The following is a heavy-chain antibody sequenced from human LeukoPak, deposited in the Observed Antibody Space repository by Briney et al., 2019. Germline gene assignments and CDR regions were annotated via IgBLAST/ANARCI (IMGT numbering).Heavy chain of an antibody. V-gene: IGHV5-51*01. J-gene: IGHJ4*02. CDR1: GYSFTNYW. CDR2: IDPSDSET. CDR3: ARQTSMGRSGDY. Sequence: GESMKISCKASGYSFTNYWIGWVRQMPGKGLEWMGSIDPSDSETRYTPSFQGQVTISADESLSTAYLQWNSLKASDTAMYYCARQTSMGRSGDYWGQGTLVTVSS. D-gene: IGHD7-27*01.